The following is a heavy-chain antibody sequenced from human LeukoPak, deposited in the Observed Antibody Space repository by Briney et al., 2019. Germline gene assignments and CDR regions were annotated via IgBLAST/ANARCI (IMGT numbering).Heavy chain of an antibody. V-gene: IGHV4-34*01. CDR3: ARGAGIAAAGTFDY. D-gene: IGHD6-13*01. CDR1: GGSFSGYY. CDR2: INHSGST. J-gene: IGHJ4*02. Sequence: SETLSLTCAVYGGSFSGYYWSWIRQPPGKGLEWIGEINHSGSTNYNPSLKSRVTISVDTSKNQFSLKLSSVTAADTAVNYCARGAGIAAAGTFDYWGQGTLVTVSS.